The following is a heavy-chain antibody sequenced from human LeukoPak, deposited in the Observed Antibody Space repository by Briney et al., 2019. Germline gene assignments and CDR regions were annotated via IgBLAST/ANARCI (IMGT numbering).Heavy chain of an antibody. J-gene: IGHJ6*02. CDR2: ISYDGSNT. V-gene: IGHV3-30*18. D-gene: IGHD4-11*01. CDR1: GFSFSNFG. CDR3: AKGSAYSDYYYYGMDV. Sequence: GGSLRLSCAASGFSFSNFGMRWVRQAPGKGLEWVSVISYDGSNTYYADSVKGRFTISRDNSQNTLFLQMISLRTEDTAVYYCAKGSAYSDYYYYGMDVWGQGTTVTVSS.